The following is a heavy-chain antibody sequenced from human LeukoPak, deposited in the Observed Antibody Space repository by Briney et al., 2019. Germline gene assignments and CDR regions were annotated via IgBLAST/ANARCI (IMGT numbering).Heavy chain of an antibody. CDR3: ARRANPGNYYYDSSGSQEI. CDR1: GGSISSGDYY. V-gene: IGHV4-30-4*01. D-gene: IGHD3-22*01. CDR2: IYYSGST. J-gene: IGHJ4*02. Sequence: PSETLSLTCTVSGGSISSGDYYWSWIRQPPGKGLEWIGYIYYSGSTYYNPSLKSRVTISVDTSKNQFSLKLSSVTAADTAVYYCARRANPGNYYYDSSGSQEIWGQGTLVTVSS.